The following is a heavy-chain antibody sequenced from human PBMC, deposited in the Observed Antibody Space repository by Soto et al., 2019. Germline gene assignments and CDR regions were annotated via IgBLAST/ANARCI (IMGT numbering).Heavy chain of an antibody. CDR3: ARYYCARTNCRPRVHSY. J-gene: IGHJ4*02. CDR1: GFSLSTSGVG. CDR2: IYWDDDK. Sequence: QITLKESGPTLVKPTQTLTLTCTFSGFSLSTSGVGVGWIRQPPGEALEWLAVIYWDDDKRYSPSLKNRLTITKDTSRDQVVLTLTDMDPVDTATYYCARYYCARTNCRPRVHSYRGQGTLVTVSS. V-gene: IGHV2-5*02. D-gene: IGHD2-21*01.